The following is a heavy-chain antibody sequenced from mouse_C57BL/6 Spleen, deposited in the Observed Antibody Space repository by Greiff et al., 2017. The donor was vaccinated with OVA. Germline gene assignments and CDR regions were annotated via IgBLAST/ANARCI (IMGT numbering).Heavy chain of an antibody. Sequence: EVQLQQSGPELVKPGASVKMSCKASGYTFTDYNMHWVKQSHGKSLEWIGYINPNNGGTSYNQKFKGKATLTVNKSSSTAYMELRSLTSEDSSVYYCASRYGKDYFDSRGQGTTLTVSS. V-gene: IGHV1-22*01. CDR2: INPNNGGT. J-gene: IGHJ2*01. CDR3: ASRYGKDYFDS. D-gene: IGHD2-1*01. CDR1: GYTFTDYN.